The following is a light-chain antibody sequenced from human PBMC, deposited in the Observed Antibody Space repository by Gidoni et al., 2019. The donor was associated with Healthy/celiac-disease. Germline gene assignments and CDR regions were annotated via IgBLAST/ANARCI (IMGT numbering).Light chain of an antibody. Sequence: LQLPQSPSSLSASVGDRVTITSRASQGISNYLDWYQQKPGKVPKLLIYAASTLQSGVPSRFSGSGSGTDFTLTISSLQHEDVATYYCKKYNSAPVTFGQGTKVDIK. V-gene: IGKV1-27*01. J-gene: IGKJ3*01. CDR1: QGISNY. CDR3: KKYNSAPVT. CDR2: AAS.